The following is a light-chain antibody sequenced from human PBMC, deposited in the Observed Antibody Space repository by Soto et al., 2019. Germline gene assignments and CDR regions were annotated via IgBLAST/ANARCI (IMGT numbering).Light chain of an antibody. CDR2: KAS. J-gene: IGKJ3*01. CDR3: QHDESYLYT. V-gene: IGKV1-5*03. CDR1: QGISTW. Sequence: DIQMTQSPSTLSASVGDRVTITCRASQGISTWLAWYQQKPGKAPKLLIYKASSLESGVPSRFSGSGSGTGFTLTITGLQPDDFATYYYQHDESYLYTFGPGTKVYIK.